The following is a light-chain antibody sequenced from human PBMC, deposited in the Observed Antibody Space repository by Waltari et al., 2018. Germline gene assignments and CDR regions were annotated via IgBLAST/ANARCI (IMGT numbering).Light chain of an antibody. CDR2: DAS. CDR3: QQYDNLLT. J-gene: IGKJ4*01. V-gene: IGKV1-33*01. Sequence: DPVSITCQASQDISNYLNWYQQKPGKAPKLLIYDASNLETGVPSRFSGSGSGTDFTFTISRLQPEDIATYYCQQYDNLLTFGGGTKVEIK. CDR1: QDISNY.